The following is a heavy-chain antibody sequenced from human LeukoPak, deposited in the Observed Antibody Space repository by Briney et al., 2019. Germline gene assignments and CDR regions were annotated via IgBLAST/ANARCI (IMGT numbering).Heavy chain of an antibody. CDR2: ISGSGGST. V-gene: IGHV3-23*01. Sequence: PGGSLRLSCAASGFTFSSYAMSWVRQAPGKGLEWVSAISGSGGSTYYADFVKGRFTISRDNSKNTLYLQMNSLRAEDTAVYYCAKDQGRTSTMVRLYYFDYWGQGTLVTVSS. J-gene: IGHJ4*02. D-gene: IGHD3-10*01. CDR1: GFTFSSYA. CDR3: AKDQGRTSTMVRLYYFDY.